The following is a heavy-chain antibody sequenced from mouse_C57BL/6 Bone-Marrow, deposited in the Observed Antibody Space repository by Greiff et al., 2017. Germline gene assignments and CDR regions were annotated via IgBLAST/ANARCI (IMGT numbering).Heavy chain of an antibody. D-gene: IGHD1-1*01. CDR1: GFPFSDYY. Sequence: EVQLVESEGGLVQPGSSLKLSCTASGFPFSDYYMAWVRQVPEKGLEWVANINYDGSSTSYLDSLKSRFIISRDNAKNILYLHMSSLKSEDTATYYCARDTGSSYWYFDVWGTGTTLTVSS. J-gene: IGHJ1*03. CDR3: ARDTGSSYWYFDV. V-gene: IGHV5-16*01. CDR2: INYDGSST.